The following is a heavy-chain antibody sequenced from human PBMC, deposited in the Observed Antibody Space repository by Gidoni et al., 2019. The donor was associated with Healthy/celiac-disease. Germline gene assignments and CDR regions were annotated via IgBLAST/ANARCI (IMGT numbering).Heavy chain of an antibody. J-gene: IGHJ3*02. V-gene: IGHV4-59*01. CDR3: ARGGWVAFDI. Sequence: QVQLQESGPGLVKPSETLSLTCTVSGGSISSYYWSWIRQPPGKGLEWIGYIYYSGSTNYNPSLKSRVTISVDTSKNQFSLKLSSVTAADTAVYYCARGGWVAFDIWGQGTMVTVSS. CDR1: GGSISSYY. D-gene: IGHD6-19*01. CDR2: IYYSGST.